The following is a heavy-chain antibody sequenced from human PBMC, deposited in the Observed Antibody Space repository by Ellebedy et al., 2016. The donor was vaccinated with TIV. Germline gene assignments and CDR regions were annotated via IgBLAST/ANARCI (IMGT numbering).Heavy chain of an antibody. CDR3: ATGPSTPAVAGTLLGAFDI. Sequence: AASVKVSCKVSGYTLTELSMHWVRQAPGKGLEWMGGFDPEDGETIYAQKFQGRVTMTEDTSTDTAYMELSSLRSEDTAVYYCATGPSTPAVAGTLLGAFDIWGQGTMVTVSS. J-gene: IGHJ3*02. CDR1: GYTLTELS. V-gene: IGHV1-24*01. D-gene: IGHD6-19*01. CDR2: FDPEDGET.